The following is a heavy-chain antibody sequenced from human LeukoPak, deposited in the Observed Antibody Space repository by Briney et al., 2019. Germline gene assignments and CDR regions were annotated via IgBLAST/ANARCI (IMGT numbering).Heavy chain of an antibody. Sequence: ASVKVSCKASGYSFTNYYMHWVRQAPGQGLEWMGLINSSAGTTTYAQKLQGRVTVTRDTSTSTVYMDLSSLKSEDTAVYYCARGKSSVWPVGLCMDVWGQGTTVTVSS. CDR2: INSSAGTT. V-gene: IGHV1-46*01. CDR1: GYSFTNYY. D-gene: IGHD6-19*01. CDR3: ARGKSSVWPVGLCMDV. J-gene: IGHJ6*02.